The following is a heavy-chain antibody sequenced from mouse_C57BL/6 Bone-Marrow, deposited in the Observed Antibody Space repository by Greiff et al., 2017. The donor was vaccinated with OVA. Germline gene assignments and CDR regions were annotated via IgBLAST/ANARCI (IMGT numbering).Heavy chain of an antibody. CDR2: INPYNGGT. Sequence: QLQQSGPVLVKPGASVKMSCKASGYTFTDYYMNWVKQSHGKSLEWIGVINPYNGGTSYNQKFKGKATLTVDKSSSTAYMELNSLTSEDSAVYYCARWLLKFAYWGQGTLVTISA. D-gene: IGHD2-3*01. CDR1: GYTFTDYY. V-gene: IGHV1-19*01. J-gene: IGHJ3*01. CDR3: ARWLLKFAY.